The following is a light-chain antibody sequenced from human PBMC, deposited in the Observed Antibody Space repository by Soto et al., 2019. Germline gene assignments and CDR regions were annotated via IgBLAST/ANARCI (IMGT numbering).Light chain of an antibody. CDR1: SSDVGGYNY. CDR3: CSYAGSRDV. CDR2: DVS. J-gene: IGLJ1*01. Sequence: QSALTQPRSVSGSPGQSVTISCTGTSSDVGGYNYVSWYQQHPGKAPKLMIYDVSKRPSGVPDRFSGSKSGNTASLTISGLQAEDEADYYCCSYAGSRDVFGTGTKVTVL. V-gene: IGLV2-11*01.